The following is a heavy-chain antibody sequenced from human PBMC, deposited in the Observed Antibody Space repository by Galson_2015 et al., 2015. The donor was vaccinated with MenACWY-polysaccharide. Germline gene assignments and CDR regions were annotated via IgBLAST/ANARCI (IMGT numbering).Heavy chain of an antibody. CDR2: IRNDEVSK. J-gene: IGHJ4*02. D-gene: IGHD6-13*01. Sequence: SLSLSCAASGFIFSGTGMHWLRQAPGKGLEWVALIRNDEVSKHYIDAVKGRFAISRDNYKNTVYLEMDSLRPEDTAVYYCARKPARLDIAAASHWGQGALVTVSS. V-gene: IGHV3-30*02. CDR3: ARKPARLDIAAASH. CDR1: GFIFSGTG.